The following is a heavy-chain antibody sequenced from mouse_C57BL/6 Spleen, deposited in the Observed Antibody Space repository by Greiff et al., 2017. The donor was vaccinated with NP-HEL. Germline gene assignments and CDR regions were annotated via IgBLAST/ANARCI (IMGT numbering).Heavy chain of an antibody. V-gene: IGHV1-80*01. Sequence: VKLVESGAELVKPGASVKISCKASGYAFSSYWMNWVKQRPGKGLEWIGQIYPGDGDTNYNGKFKGKATLTADKSSSTAYMQLSSLTSEDSAVYFCARYEDYDYEGPWFAYWGQGTLVTVSA. CDR1: GYAFSSYW. J-gene: IGHJ3*01. D-gene: IGHD2-4*01. CDR2: IYPGDGDT. CDR3: ARYEDYDYEGPWFAY.